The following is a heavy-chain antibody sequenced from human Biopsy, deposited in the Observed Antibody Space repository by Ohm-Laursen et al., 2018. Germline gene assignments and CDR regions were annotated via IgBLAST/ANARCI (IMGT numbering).Heavy chain of an antibody. Sequence: ASVNPSCKASGFSFTGYYRHWGRQAPGQGLEWMGWISPKSGGTNYAQKFQGNITMTKNTSMSTAYMEMSRLRSDDTAVYYCALQSVAQMKNFDYWGQGTLVTVSS. V-gene: IGHV1-2*02. D-gene: IGHD6-19*01. CDR2: ISPKSGGT. J-gene: IGHJ4*02. CDR1: GFSFTGYY. CDR3: ALQSVAQMKNFDY.